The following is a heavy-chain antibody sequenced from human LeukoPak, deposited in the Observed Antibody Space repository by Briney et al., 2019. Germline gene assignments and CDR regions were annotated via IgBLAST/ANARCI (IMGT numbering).Heavy chain of an antibody. CDR2: IKQDGSEK. J-gene: IGHJ4*02. CDR3: ARDSAGNDY. Sequence: GGSLRLSCAASGFTFSTYWMSWVRQAPGKGLEWVANIKQDGSEKYYVDSVKGRFTVSRDNAKNSLYLQMNSLRAEDTAMYYCARDSAGNDYWGQGTLVTVSS. CDR1: GFTFSTYW. V-gene: IGHV3-7*01. D-gene: IGHD6-13*01.